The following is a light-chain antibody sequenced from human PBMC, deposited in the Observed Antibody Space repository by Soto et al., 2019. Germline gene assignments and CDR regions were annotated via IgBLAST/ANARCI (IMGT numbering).Light chain of an antibody. Sequence: QSVLTQPASVSGSPGQSIAISCTGTSSDVGGYSYVSWYQQQPGKAPKLVISDFSNRPSGVSDRFSGSKSGNTASLTISGLQTEDEADYYCASYTTSSTYVFGTGTRSPS. CDR1: SSDVGGYSY. V-gene: IGLV2-14*01. CDR2: DFS. CDR3: ASYTTSSTYV. J-gene: IGLJ1*01.